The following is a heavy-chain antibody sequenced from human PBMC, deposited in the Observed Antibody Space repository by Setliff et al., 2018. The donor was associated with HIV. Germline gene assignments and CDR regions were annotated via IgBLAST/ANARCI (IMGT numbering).Heavy chain of an antibody. V-gene: IGHV4-39*01. D-gene: IGHD1-7*01. J-gene: IGHJ6*03. CDR3: ARHRQGLTGSTPGYYMDV. Sequence: SETLSLTCAVSGGSMKISNYYWAWIRQPPGKGLEWIGSVYYGGDTYYNPSLKSRVTISADTSNNQFSLRLNSVSAADTAVYFCARHRQGLTGSTPGYYMDVWGKGTTVTVSS. CDR1: GGSMKISNYY. CDR2: VYYGGDT.